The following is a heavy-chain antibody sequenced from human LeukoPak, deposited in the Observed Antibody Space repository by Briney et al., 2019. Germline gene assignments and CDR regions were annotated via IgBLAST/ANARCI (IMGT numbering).Heavy chain of an antibody. CDR3: ARHRSAIPCDP. J-gene: IGHJ5*02. V-gene: IGHV4-39*01. D-gene: IGHD2-21*01. CDR1: GGSISSSSYY. CDR2: IYYSGST. Sequence: KPSETLSRTCTVSGGSISSSSYYWRWIRQPPGKGLEWIESIYYSGSTYYNPSLKSRVTISVDTSKNQFSLKLSSVTAAYTAVYYCARHRSAIPCDPWGQGTLVTVSS.